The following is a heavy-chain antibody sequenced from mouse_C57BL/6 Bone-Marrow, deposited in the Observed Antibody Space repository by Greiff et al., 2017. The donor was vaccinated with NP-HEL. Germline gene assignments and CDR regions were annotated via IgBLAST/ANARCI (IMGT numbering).Heavy chain of an antibody. J-gene: IGHJ1*03. D-gene: IGHD2-3*01. CDR1: GFSFNTYA. V-gene: IGHV10-1*01. Sequence: EVQGVESGGGLVQPKGSLKLSCAASGFSFNTYAMNWVRQAPGKGLEWVARIRSKSNNYATYYADSVKDRFTISRDDSESMLYLQMNNLKTEDTAMYYCVRHEDGYYGYFDVWGTGTTVTVSS. CDR3: VRHEDGYYGYFDV. CDR2: IRSKSNNYAT.